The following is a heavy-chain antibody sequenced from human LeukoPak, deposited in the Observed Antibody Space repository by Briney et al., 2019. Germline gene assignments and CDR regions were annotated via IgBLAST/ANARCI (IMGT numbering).Heavy chain of an antibody. D-gene: IGHD2-15*01. CDR1: GFTFSSYA. CDR3: ARDRTLLHYYYYYYGMDV. J-gene: IGHJ6*02. V-gene: IGHV3-30-3*01. Sequence: GGSLRLSRAASGFTFSSYAMHWVRQAPGKGLEWVAVISYDGSNKYYADSVKGRFTISRDNSKNTLYLQMNSLRAEDTAVYYCARDRTLLHYYYYYYGMDVWGQGATVTVSS. CDR2: ISYDGSNK.